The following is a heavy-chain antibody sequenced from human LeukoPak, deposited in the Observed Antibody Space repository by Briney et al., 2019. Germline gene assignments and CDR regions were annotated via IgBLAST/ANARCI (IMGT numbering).Heavy chain of an antibody. CDR3: ARIRCSGGSCYLADY. D-gene: IGHD2-15*01. Sequence: ASVKVSCKASGYTFTSYYMHWVRQAPGQGLEWMGIINPSGGSTSYAQKFQGRVTMTRDTSTSTVYMELSSLRSEDTAVYYCARIRCSGGSCYLADYWGQGTLATVSS. CDR1: GYTFTSYY. V-gene: IGHV1-46*01. J-gene: IGHJ4*02. CDR2: INPSGGST.